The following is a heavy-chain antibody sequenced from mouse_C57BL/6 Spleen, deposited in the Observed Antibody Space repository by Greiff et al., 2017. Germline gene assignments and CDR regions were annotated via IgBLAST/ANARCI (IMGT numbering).Heavy chain of an antibody. CDR2: ISYDGSN. J-gene: IGHJ1*03. Sequence: VQLQESGPGLVKPSQSLSLTCSVTGYSITSGYYWNWIRQFPGNKLEWMGYISYDGSNNYNPSLKNRISITRDTSKNQFFLKLNSVTTEDTATYYCARDGYDGGFDVWGTGTTVTVSS. CDR3: ARDGYDGGFDV. V-gene: IGHV3-6*01. D-gene: IGHD2-2*01. CDR1: GYSITSGYY.